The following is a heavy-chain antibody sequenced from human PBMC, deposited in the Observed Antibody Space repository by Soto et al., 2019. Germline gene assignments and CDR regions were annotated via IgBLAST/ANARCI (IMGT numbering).Heavy chain of an antibody. V-gene: IGHV3-30-3*01. CDR2: ISYDGSNK. CDR1: GFTFSSYA. Sequence: GGSLRLSCAASGFTFSSYAMHWVRQAPGKGLEWVAVISYDGSNKYCADSVKGRFTISRDNSKNTLYLQMNSLRAEDTAVYYCARDLGVAVAARPPRLYCMYVCRQQPTVTASS. D-gene: IGHD6-19*01. J-gene: IGHJ6*02. CDR3: ARDLGVAVAARPPRLYCMYV.